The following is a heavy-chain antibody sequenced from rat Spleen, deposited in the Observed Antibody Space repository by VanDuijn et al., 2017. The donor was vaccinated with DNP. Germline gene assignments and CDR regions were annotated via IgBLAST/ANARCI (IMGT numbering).Heavy chain of an antibody. Sequence: EVQLQESGSGLVKPSQSLSLTCSVTGYSITSNYWGLIRKFPGNKMEYIGHISYSGSTNDNPSLKSRLSITRDTSKNHFFLHLNSVTTEDTATYYCARWTRYFDYWGQGIMVTVSS. D-gene: IGHD1-7*01. CDR1: GYSITSNY. CDR3: ARWTRYFDY. CDR2: ISYSGST. V-gene: IGHV3-1*01. J-gene: IGHJ2*01.